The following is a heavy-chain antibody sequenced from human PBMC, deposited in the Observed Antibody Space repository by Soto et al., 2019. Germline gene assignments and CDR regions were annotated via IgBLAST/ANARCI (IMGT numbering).Heavy chain of an antibody. CDR2: ISGYNGNT. V-gene: IGHV1-18*01. Sequence: QVQVVQSGDELKKPGASVKVSCKTSGYTFTNYGFSWVRQAPGQGLEWMGWISGYNGNTKYAAKFKGRVTMTTDTSKCTAHVALRSLRSDDTAVYSCAREGQAPCYNDGMDVGGKGTAVTVAP. J-gene: IGHJ6*04. CDR3: AREGQAPCYNDGMDV. CDR1: GYTFTNYG.